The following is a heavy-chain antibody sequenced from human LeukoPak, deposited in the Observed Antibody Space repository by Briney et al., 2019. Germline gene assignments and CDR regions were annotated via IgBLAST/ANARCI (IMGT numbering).Heavy chain of an antibody. D-gene: IGHD6-13*01. V-gene: IGHV3-30*18. CDR2: IAHDASQK. Sequence: GGSLRLSCAASGFTFGTYVMHWVRQAPGKGLEWVAVIAHDASQKFYADSVKGRFTISRDNSKNTLYLQMNSLRTEDTAVHSCAKDLGDSSSWYLDYWGRGTLVTVSS. CDR3: AKDLGDSSSWYLDY. CDR1: GFTFGTYV. J-gene: IGHJ4*02.